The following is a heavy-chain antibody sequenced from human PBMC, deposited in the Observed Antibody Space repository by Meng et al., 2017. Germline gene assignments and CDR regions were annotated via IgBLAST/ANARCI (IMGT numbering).Heavy chain of an antibody. CDR2: IYYSGST. CDR1: GGSISGYY. V-gene: IGHV4-59*08. Sequence: QVQLQESGPGLVKPSETLSLTCSVSGGSISGYYWTWIRQPPGKGLEWIGYIYYSGSTHYNPSLKSRVIISLDTSKNQFSLKLSSVTAADTAVYYCARRGADYGAFDPWGQGTLVTVSS. CDR3: ARRGADYGAFDP. J-gene: IGHJ5*02. D-gene: IGHD4/OR15-4a*01.